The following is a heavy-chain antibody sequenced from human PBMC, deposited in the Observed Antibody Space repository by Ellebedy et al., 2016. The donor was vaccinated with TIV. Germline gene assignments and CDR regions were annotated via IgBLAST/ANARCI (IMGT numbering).Heavy chain of an antibody. CDR1: GGSFSDYF. CDR3: TRGRWGDY. Sequence: GSLRLSCAVYGGSFSDYFWTWIRQSPGKGLEWIGDINYTGDTSYNPSLESRVTFSVDSFKNQFSLKLGSVTAADTAVYYCTRGRWGDYWGQGTLVTVSS. V-gene: IGHV4-34*01. D-gene: IGHD7-27*01. CDR2: INYTGDT. J-gene: IGHJ4*02.